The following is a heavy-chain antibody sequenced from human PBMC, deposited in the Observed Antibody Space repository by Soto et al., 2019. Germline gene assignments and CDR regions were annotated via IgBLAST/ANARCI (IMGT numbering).Heavy chain of an antibody. CDR3: AKVFQGLVYSYYYYGMDV. D-gene: IGHD1-20*01. V-gene: IGHV3-30*18. J-gene: IGHJ6*02. Sequence: GGSLRLSCAASGFTFSSYGMHWVRQAPGKGLEWVAVISYDGSNKYYADSVKGRFTISRDNSKNTLYLQMNSLRAEDTAVYYCAKVFQGLVYSYYYYGMDVWGQGTTVTVSS. CDR1: GFTFSSYG. CDR2: ISYDGSNK.